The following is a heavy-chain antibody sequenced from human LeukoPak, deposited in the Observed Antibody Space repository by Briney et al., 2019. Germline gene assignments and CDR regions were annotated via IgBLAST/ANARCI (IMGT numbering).Heavy chain of an antibody. CDR1: GFTFSDYY. V-gene: IGHV3-11*01. J-gene: IGHJ3*02. D-gene: IGHD3-10*01. Sequence: GGSLRLSCAASGFTFSDYYMSWIRQAPGKGLEWVSYISSSGSTIYYAGSAKGRFTISRDNAKNSLYLQMNSLRAEDTAVYYCARESILWFREYAFDIWGQGTMVTVSS. CDR3: ARESILWFREYAFDI. CDR2: ISSSGSTI.